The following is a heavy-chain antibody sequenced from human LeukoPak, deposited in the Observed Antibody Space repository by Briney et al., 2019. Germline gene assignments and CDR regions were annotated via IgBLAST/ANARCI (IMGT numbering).Heavy chain of an antibody. V-gene: IGHV4-39*07. D-gene: IGHD1-7*01. J-gene: IGHJ4*02. CDR3: ARKQTGTMYDV. CDR2: FSSGGSA. CDR1: GGSIGSYY. Sequence: KPSETLSLTCTVSGGSIGSYYWSWIRQSPGKGLEWIGTFSSGGSAYYNPSLTSRVSIPKDTSDNQFSLRLYSVTAADTAVYYCARKQTGTMYDVWGQGAQVTVSS.